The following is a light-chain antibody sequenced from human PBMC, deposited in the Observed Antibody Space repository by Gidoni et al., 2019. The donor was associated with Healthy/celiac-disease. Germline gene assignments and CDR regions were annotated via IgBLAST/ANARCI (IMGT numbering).Light chain of an antibody. CDR2: DAS. J-gene: IGKJ4*01. Sequence: IVFTQSPATLSLSPGERATLSCRASQRVSSYLAWYQQKPGQAPRLLIYDASNRATGIPARFSGSGSGTDFTLTISSLEPEDFAVYYCQQRSNWPPAFGGGTKVEIK. CDR3: QQRSNWPPA. CDR1: QRVSSY. V-gene: IGKV3-11*01.